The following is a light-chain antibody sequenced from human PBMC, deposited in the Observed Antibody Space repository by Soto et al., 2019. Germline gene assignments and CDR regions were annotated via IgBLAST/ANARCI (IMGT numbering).Light chain of an antibody. V-gene: IGKV3-11*01. J-gene: IGKJ4*01. CDR1: QSVSSY. Sequence: EIVVTQSPATLSLSPGERATLSCRASQSVSSYLAWYQQKPGQAPRLLIYDASNRATGIPARFSGSGSGTDFTLTISSLEPEDFAVYYCQQRSNWPRIFGGGTKVEIK. CDR3: QQRSNWPRI. CDR2: DAS.